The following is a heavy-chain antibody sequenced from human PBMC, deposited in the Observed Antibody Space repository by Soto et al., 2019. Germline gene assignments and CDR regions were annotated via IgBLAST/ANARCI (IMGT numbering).Heavy chain of an antibody. D-gene: IGHD5-12*01. CDR2: ISGSGGST. Sequence: XGSLRLSCAASGFTSSSYAMSWVRQAPGKGLRWVSTISGSGGSTYYADSVKGRFTISRDNSKNTLSLQMNSLRAEDTAVYYCAKVGTGGPSGYENEPQYYSYYGMDVWGQGTTVTVPS. CDR1: GFTSSSYA. V-gene: IGHV3-23*01. CDR3: AKVGTGGPSGYENEPQYYSYYGMDV. J-gene: IGHJ6*02.